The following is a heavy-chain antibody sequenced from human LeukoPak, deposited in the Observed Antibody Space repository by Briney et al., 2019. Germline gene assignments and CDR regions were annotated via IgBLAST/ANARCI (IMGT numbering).Heavy chain of an antibody. CDR3: ARSGSYSNNWFDP. CDR1: GYTFTSYY. V-gene: IGHV1-2*02. D-gene: IGHD1-26*01. CDR2: INPNSGGT. Sequence: ASVKVSCKASGYTFTSYYMHWVRQAPGQGLEWMGWINPNSGGTNYAQKFQGRVTMTRDTSISTAYMELSRLRSDDTAVYYCARSGSYSNNWFDPWGQGTLVTVSS. J-gene: IGHJ5*02.